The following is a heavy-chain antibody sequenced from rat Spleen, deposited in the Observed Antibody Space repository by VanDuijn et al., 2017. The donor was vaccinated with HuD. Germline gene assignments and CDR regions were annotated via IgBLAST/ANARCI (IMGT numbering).Heavy chain of an antibody. D-gene: IGHD1-6*01. J-gene: IGHJ2*01. V-gene: IGHV5-29*01. CDR1: GFTFSSFA. CDR2: ISYDGGNT. CDR3: TRDRILRSTGFDY. Sequence: EVQLVESGGGLVQPGRSLKLSCAASGFTFSSFAMAWVRQAPTKGLEWVASISYDGGNTYYRDSVKGRFTISRDNAKSTLYLQMDSLRSEDTATYYCTRDRILRSTGFDYWGQGVMVTVSS.